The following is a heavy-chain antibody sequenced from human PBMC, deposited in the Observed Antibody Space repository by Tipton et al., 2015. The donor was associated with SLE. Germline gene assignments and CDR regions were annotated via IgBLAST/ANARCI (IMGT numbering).Heavy chain of an antibody. Sequence: TLSLTCTVSGGSISSSTFFWGWIRQPLGKGLEWIGSIHYSGDTYYNSSLKSRVTISVDTSKNQFSLRLTSVTAADTAVYYCARERGRDTIFGVALDYWGQGTLVTVSS. CDR3: ARERGRDTIFGVALDY. CDR2: IHYSGDT. V-gene: IGHV4-39*07. J-gene: IGHJ4*02. D-gene: IGHD3-3*01. CDR1: GGSISSSTFF.